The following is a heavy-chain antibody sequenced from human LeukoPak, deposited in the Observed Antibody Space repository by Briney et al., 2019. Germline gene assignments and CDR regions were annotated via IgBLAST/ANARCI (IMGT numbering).Heavy chain of an antibody. CDR1: GYSISSGYY. J-gene: IGHJ4*02. CDR2: INHSEST. Sequence: SETLSLTCTVSGYSISSGYYWGWIRQPPGKGLEWIGSINHSESTYYNPSLKSRVTISVDTSKNQFSLKLSSVTAADTAVYYCARDSRIQLWYRPFDYWGQGTLVTVSS. CDR3: ARDSRIQLWYRPFDY. D-gene: IGHD5-18*01. V-gene: IGHV4-38-2*02.